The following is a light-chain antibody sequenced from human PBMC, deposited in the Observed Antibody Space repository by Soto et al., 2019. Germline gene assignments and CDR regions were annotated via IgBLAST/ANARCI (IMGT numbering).Light chain of an antibody. Sequence: ESVLTQSPGTLSLSPGERATLSCRASQSVSRYLAWYQQKPGQAPRLLFYDASNRAAGIPTRFSGSGSGTDFTLTISSLEPEDFAVYYCQQRSNWPTFGQGTKVDIK. CDR2: DAS. J-gene: IGKJ1*01. V-gene: IGKV3-11*01. CDR1: QSVSRY. CDR3: QQRSNWPT.